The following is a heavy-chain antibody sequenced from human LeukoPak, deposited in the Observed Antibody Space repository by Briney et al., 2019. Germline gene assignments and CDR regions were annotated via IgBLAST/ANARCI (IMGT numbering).Heavy chain of an antibody. Sequence: GGSLRLSCAASGFTLRSYTMNWVRQAPGKGLEWVSSIGISSNKIYYADSVKGRFIISRDNAKNSLYLQMNSLRAEDTAVYYCARAYYDFWSGYMDLFDYWGQGTLVTVSS. D-gene: IGHD3-3*01. J-gene: IGHJ4*02. CDR2: IGISSNKI. V-gene: IGHV3-21*01. CDR3: ARAYYDFWSGYMDLFDY. CDR1: GFTLRSYT.